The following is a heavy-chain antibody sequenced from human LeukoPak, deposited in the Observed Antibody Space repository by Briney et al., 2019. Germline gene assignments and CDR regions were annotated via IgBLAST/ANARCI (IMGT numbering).Heavy chain of an antibody. Sequence: SETLSLTCTVSGYSISTGYYWDWIRQPPGKGLEWIGTFYHGGSTYYNPSLKSRVTISVDTSKNQLSLNLTSVTAADTAVYYCARHSSGWYGAYYYYYMDVWGKGTTVTISS. D-gene: IGHD6-19*01. V-gene: IGHV4-38-2*02. CDR2: FYHGGST. CDR3: ARHSSGWYGAYYYYYMDV. CDR1: GYSISTGYY. J-gene: IGHJ6*03.